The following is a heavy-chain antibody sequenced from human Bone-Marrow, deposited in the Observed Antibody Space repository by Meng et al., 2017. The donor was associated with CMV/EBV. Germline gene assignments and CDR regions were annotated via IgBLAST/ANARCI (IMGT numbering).Heavy chain of an antibody. Sequence: GSLRLSCTVSGGSISSSSYYWGWIRQPPGKGLEWIGYIYYSGSTNYNPSLKSRVTISVDTSKNQFSLKLSSVTAADTAVYYCARGFITMVRGVEEAFDYWGQGTLVTVSS. CDR2: IYYSGST. CDR1: GGSISSSSYY. J-gene: IGHJ4*02. CDR3: ARGFITMVRGVEEAFDY. D-gene: IGHD3-10*01. V-gene: IGHV4-61*05.